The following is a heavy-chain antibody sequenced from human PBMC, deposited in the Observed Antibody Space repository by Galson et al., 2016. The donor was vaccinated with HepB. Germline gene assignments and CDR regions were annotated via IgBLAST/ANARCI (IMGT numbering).Heavy chain of an antibody. J-gene: IGHJ4*02. CDR1: GASINSNNW. Sequence: ATLSLTCAVSGASINSNNWWSWVRQPPGQGLEWIGEMDHSGSANYNPSLRSRITISLDKSNNQFSLKLSSVTAADPAVYYCARQPIKSHLHLSGNDLGWFFDFWGQGTLVTVSS. D-gene: IGHD4-23*01. V-gene: IGHV4-4*02. CDR2: MDHSGSA. CDR3: ARQPIKSHLHLSGNDLGWFFDF.